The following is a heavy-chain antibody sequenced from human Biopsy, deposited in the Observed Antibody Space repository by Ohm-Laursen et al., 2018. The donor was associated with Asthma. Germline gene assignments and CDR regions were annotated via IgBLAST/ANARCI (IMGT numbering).Heavy chain of an antibody. V-gene: IGHV3-9*01. CDR1: GFIFDDYI. J-gene: IGHJ4*02. D-gene: IGHD3-22*01. Sequence: SLRLSCTASGFIFDDYIIHWVRQAPGKGLEWVSGISWNSATIGYADSVEGRFTISRDNAKNSVFLHMDSLRPEDTAFYYCAKVRSDWVITESFDYWGQGVLVTVSS. CDR3: AKVRSDWVITESFDY. CDR2: ISWNSATI.